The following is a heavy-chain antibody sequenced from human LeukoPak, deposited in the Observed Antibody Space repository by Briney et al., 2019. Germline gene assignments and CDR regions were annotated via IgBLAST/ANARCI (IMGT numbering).Heavy chain of an antibody. CDR3: AKGNRYAFDI. CDR2: ISYDGSNK. CDR1: GFTSSSYG. D-gene: IGHD1-14*01. J-gene: IGHJ3*02. Sequence: GRSLRLSCAASGFTSSSYGMHWVRQAPGKGLEWVAVISYDGSNKYYADSVKGRFTISRDNSKNTLYLQMNSLRAEDTAVYYCAKGNRYAFDIWGQGTMVTVSS. V-gene: IGHV3-30*18.